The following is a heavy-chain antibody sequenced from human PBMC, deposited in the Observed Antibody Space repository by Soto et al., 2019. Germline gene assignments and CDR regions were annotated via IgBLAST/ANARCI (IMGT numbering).Heavy chain of an antibody. Sequence: GESLKSSCKGSGYSFTSYWIGWVRQMPGKGLEWMGIIYPGDSDTRYSPSFQGQVTISADKSISTAYLQWSSLKASDTAMYYCARGPDNYGGNSVRYYYGMDVWGQGTTVTVSS. D-gene: IGHD4-17*01. J-gene: IGHJ6*02. CDR2: IYPGDSDT. CDR3: ARGPDNYGGNSVRYYYGMDV. V-gene: IGHV5-51*01. CDR1: GYSFTSYW.